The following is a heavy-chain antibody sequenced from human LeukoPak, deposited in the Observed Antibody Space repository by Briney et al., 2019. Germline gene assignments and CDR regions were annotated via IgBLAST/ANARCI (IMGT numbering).Heavy chain of an antibody. J-gene: IGHJ5*02. CDR1: GYTFTSYA. D-gene: IGHD3-10*01. CDR2: ISAYNGNT. CDR3: ARDNILYYYGSGSRGAWFDP. Sequence: GASVKVSCKASGYTFTSYAMNWVRQAPGQGLEWMGWISAYNGNTNYAQKLQGRVTMTTDTSTSTAYMELRSLRSDDTAVYYCARDNILYYYGSGSRGAWFDPWGQGTLVTVSS. V-gene: IGHV1-18*01.